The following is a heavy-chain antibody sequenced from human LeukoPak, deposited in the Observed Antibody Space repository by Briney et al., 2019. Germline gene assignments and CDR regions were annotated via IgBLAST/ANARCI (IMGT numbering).Heavy chain of an antibody. CDR3: ARDCRLNCARQPGFDS. Sequence: GGSLRLSCAASGFTFYNYWMSWVRQAPGKGLEWVACIKGDGSERYHVDSVKGRFTISRDNAKNSLYLQMNSLRVEDTAVYYCARDCRLNCARQPGFDSWGQGTLVTVSS. D-gene: IGHD1-1*01. CDR2: IKGDGSER. V-gene: IGHV3-7*01. J-gene: IGHJ5*01. CDR1: GFTFYNYW.